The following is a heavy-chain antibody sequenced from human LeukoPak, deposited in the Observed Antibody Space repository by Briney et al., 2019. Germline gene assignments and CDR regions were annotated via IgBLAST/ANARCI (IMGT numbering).Heavy chain of an antibody. Sequence: SGTLSLTCAVPGVSISSSEWWIWVRQPPGQGLEWIGEIHRAGRTRYNPSLKSRVTISMDYSKNQFSLKLTSVTAADTAVYYCAREGGPYRPLDYSGQGTLVTVSS. J-gene: IGHJ4*02. CDR1: GVSISSSEW. V-gene: IGHV4-4*02. CDR3: AREGGPYRPLDY. CDR2: IHRAGRT.